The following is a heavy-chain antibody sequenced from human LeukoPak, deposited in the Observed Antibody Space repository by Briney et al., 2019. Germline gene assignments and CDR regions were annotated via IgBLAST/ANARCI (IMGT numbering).Heavy chain of an antibody. CDR2: VSSSGST. J-gene: IGHJ4*02. D-gene: IGHD3-16*01. Sequence: SETLSLTCTVSGGSINSYYWNWLRQPPGKSLEWIGYVSSSGSTNYSPFFKSRLTISLDTSKNQFSLNLRSVTAADTAVYYCARTLKDAYLNAFGYWGQRTLVAVSS. CDR3: ARTLKDAYLNAFGY. CDR1: GGSINSYY. V-gene: IGHV4-59*01.